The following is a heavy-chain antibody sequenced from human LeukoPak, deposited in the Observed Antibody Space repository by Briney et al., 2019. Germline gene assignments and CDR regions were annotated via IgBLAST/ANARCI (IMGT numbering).Heavy chain of an antibody. CDR1: GFTFSKYS. CDR3: AKDSMVRGVIIPS. V-gene: IGHV3-23*01. CDR2: ISVSGCNT. D-gene: IGHD3-10*01. Sequence: PGGSLRLSCTASGFTFSKYSMSWVRQAPGKGPEWVSAISVSGCNTYYVDSVKDRFTVSRDNSKNTLYLQMNSLRAEDTAVYYCAKDSMVRGVIIPSWGQGTLVTVSS. J-gene: IGHJ5*02.